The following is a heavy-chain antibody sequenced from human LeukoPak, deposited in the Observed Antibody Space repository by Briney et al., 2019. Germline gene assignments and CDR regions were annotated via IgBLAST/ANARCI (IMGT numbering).Heavy chain of an antibody. CDR2: ISHSGST. CDR1: GGSISSYY. V-gene: IGHV4-59*08. Sequence: SETLSLTCTVSGGSISSYYWSWIRQPPGKRLEWIGYISHSGSTNYNPSLKSRVTISVDTSKNQFSLKLSSVTAADTAVYYCARVVSWSGYLADYWGQGILVTVSS. J-gene: IGHJ4*02. D-gene: IGHD3-3*01. CDR3: ARVVSWSGYLADY.